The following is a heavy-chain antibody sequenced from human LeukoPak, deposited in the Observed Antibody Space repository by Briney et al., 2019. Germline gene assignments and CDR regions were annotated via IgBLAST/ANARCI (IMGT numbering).Heavy chain of an antibody. V-gene: IGHV1-24*01. J-gene: IGHJ4*02. CDR1: GYTLTELS. Sequence: ASVKASCKVSGYTLTELSMHWVRQAPGKGLEWMGGFDPEDGETIYAQKFQGRVTMTEDTSTDTAYMELSSLRSEDTAVYYCATSEQWLARWFDYWGQGTLVTVSS. CDR3: ATSEQWLARWFDY. D-gene: IGHD6-19*01. CDR2: FDPEDGET.